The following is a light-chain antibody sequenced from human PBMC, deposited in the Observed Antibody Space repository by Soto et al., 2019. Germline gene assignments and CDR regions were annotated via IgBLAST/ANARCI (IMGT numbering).Light chain of an antibody. CDR1: QNVNGNY. J-gene: IGKJ1*01. Sequence: EIVLTQSPGTLSLSPGERATLSCRASQNVNGNYLAWFQQKPGQAPRLVIYGASSRATGIPDRFSGSGSGTDFTLTISRLEPEDFAIYYCQQYVTSPWTLGQGTTVEIK. CDR2: GAS. CDR3: QQYVTSPWT. V-gene: IGKV3-20*01.